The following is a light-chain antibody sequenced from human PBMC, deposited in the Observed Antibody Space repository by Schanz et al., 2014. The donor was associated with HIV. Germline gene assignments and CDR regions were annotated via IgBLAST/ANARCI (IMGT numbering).Light chain of an antibody. CDR2: WAS. J-gene: IGKJ2*01. CDR3: QQYYKTPPYT. CDR1: QSFSTN. Sequence: VMTQSPATLSVSPGERATLTCRASQSFSTNLAWYQQKPGQPPKLLIYWASTRESGVPDRFSGSGSGTDFTLTISSLQAEDVAVYYCQQYYKTPPYTFGQGTKVEIK. V-gene: IGKV4-1*01.